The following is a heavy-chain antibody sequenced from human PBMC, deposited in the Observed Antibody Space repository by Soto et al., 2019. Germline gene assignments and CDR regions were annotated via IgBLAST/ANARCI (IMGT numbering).Heavy chain of an antibody. D-gene: IGHD5-12*01. CDR1: GGSIRSGGYY. J-gene: IGHJ5*02. Sequence: SEALSLTYTVSGGSIRSGGYYWVWIRRHPWNGVEWIGYIYYSGSTHYNPSLKSRVTISVDTSKNQFSLKLSSVTAADTAVYYCARTYSGYDILLGDWFDPWGQGTLVTVSS. CDR2: IYYSGST. V-gene: IGHV4-31*03. CDR3: ARTYSGYDILLGDWFDP.